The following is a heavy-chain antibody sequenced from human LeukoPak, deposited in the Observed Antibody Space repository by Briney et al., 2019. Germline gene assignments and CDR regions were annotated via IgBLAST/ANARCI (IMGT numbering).Heavy chain of an antibody. Sequence: ASVKVSCKASGYTFTSYGISWVRQAPGQGLEWMGWISAYNGNTNYAQKLQGRVTMTTDASTSTAYMELRSLRSDDTAVYYCARFGVLWFGELLLPPDYWGQGTLVTVSS. CDR1: GYTFTSYG. V-gene: IGHV1-18*01. CDR2: ISAYNGNT. D-gene: IGHD3-10*01. CDR3: ARFGVLWFGELLLPPDY. J-gene: IGHJ4*02.